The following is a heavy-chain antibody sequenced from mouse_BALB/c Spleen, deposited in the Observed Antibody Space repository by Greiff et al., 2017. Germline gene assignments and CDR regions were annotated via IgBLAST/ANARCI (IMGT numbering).Heavy chain of an antibody. Sequence: EVQRVESGGGLVKPGGSLKLSCAASGFTFSSYAMSWVRQTPEKRLEWVATISSGGSYTYYPDSVKGRFTISRDNAKNTLYLQMSSLRSEDTAMYYCAMTARATAMDYWGQGTSVTVSS. CDR2: ISSGGSYT. CDR3: AMTARATAMDY. D-gene: IGHD3-2*01. J-gene: IGHJ4*01. CDR1: GFTFSSYA. V-gene: IGHV5-9-3*01.